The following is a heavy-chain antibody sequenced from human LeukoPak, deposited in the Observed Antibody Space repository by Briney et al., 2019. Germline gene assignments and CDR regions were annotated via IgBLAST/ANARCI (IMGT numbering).Heavy chain of an antibody. Sequence: ASVKVSCKASGGTFSSYAISWVRQAPGQGLEWMGGIIPIFGTANYAQKFQGRVTITADKSTSTAYMELGSLRSEDTAVYYCAREDWYNWNDFYDYWGQGTLITVSS. CDR2: IIPIFGTA. V-gene: IGHV1-69*06. CDR3: AREDWYNWNDFYDY. D-gene: IGHD1-20*01. CDR1: GGTFSSYA. J-gene: IGHJ4*02.